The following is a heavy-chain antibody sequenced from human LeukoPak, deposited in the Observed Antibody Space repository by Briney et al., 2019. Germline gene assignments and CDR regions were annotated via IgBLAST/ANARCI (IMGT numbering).Heavy chain of an antibody. V-gene: IGHV4-59*01. D-gene: IGHD2-8*01. CDR3: ARGGVMIDY. CDR2: IYYSGST. Sequence: SETLSLTCTVSGGSISGYYWSWIRQPPGKGLEWIGYIYYSGSTNYNPSLKSRVTISADTSKNQFSLKVNSVTAADTAVYYCARGGVMIDYWGQGTLVTVSS. CDR1: GGSISGYY. J-gene: IGHJ4*02.